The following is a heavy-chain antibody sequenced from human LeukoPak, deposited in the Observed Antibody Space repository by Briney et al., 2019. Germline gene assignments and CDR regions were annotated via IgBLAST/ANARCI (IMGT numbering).Heavy chain of an antibody. CDR3: AKGTRGYCSSTSCLVPFDY. V-gene: IGHV3-30*02. J-gene: IGHJ4*02. D-gene: IGHD2-2*01. Sequence: RGSLRLSCAASGFTFSIYGMHWVRQAPGKGLGWVAFIRYDGSNKYYADSVKGRFTISRDNSKNTLYLQMNSLRAEDTAVYYCAKGTRGYCSSTSCLVPFDYWGQGTLVTVSS. CDR1: GFTFSIYG. CDR2: IRYDGSNK.